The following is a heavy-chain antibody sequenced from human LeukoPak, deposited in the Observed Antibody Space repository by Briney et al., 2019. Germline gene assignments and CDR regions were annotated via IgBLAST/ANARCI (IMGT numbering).Heavy chain of an antibody. CDR1: AGSISSYY. J-gene: IGHJ4*02. Sequence: SETLSLTCTVSAGSISSYYWSWIRQPPGKGLEWIGYIYYSGSTNYNPSLKSRVTISVDTSKTQFSLKLSSVTAADTAVYYCARIYFSSPSCKDYCGEGTLLTVSS. CDR3: ARIYFSSPSCKDY. D-gene: IGHD2-2*01. V-gene: IGHV4-59*01. CDR2: IYYSGST.